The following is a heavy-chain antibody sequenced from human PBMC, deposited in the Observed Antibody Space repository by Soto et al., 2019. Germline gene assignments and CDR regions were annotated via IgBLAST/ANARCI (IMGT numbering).Heavy chain of an antibody. V-gene: IGHV4-39*01. D-gene: IGHD2-15*01. CDR3: ARREGYYGSPGWFGL. Sequence: SETLSLTCSVSGGSISSFTYYWDWIRQPPGKGLEWIGTVYYNENTYYNPSLKSRVTITVDTAKNQFSLNLRSVTAADTAMYFCARREGYYGSPGWFGLWGPGTLVTVS. J-gene: IGHJ5*02. CDR2: VYYNENT. CDR1: GGSISSFTYY.